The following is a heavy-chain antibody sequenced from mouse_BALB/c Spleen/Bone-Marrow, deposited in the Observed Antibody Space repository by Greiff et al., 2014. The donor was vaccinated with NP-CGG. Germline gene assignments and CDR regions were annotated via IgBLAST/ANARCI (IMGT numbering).Heavy chain of an antibody. J-gene: IGHJ3*01. D-gene: IGHD1-2*01. Sequence: VQRVESGPGLVAPSQSLSITCTVSGFSLTSYGVHWVRQPPGKGLEWLGVIWAGGSTNYNSALMSRLSISKDNSKSQVFLKMNSLQTDDTAMYYCARGSTTATLAYWGQGTLVTVSA. V-gene: IGHV2-9*02. CDR3: ARGSTTATLAY. CDR1: GFSLTSYG. CDR2: IWAGGST.